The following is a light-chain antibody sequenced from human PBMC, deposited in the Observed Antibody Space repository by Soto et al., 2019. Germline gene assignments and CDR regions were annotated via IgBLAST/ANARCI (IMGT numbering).Light chain of an antibody. CDR2: GAS. CDR1: QTVASN. J-gene: IGKJ2*01. Sequence: EIVMTQSPATLSVSPGERATLSCMASQTVASNLAWYQQKPGQAPRLLIHGASTRATGVSARFSGSGSGTEFTLTISSLQSEDFAVYYCQQYHNWPPQYTFGQGTKLQIK. V-gene: IGKV3-15*01. CDR3: QQYHNWPPQYT.